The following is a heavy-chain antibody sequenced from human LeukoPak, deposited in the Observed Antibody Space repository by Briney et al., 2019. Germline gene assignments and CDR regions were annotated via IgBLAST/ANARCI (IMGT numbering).Heavy chain of an antibody. Sequence: PGGSLRLSCAASGFTFSKYAMSWVRQAPGKGLEWVSAISGSGGSKYYADAVKGRFTISRDNSKNTLYVQMNSLSAEETAIYYCAKGTTYYNIVTGYGYPYYCDGWGQGTPVSASS. J-gene: IGHJ4*02. CDR1: GFTFSKYA. CDR3: AKGTTYYNIVTGYGYPYYCDG. D-gene: IGHD3-9*01. V-gene: IGHV3-23*01. CDR2: ISGSGGSK.